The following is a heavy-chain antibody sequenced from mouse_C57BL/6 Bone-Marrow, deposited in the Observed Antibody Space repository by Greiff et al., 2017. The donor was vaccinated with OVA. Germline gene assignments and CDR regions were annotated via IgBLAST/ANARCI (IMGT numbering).Heavy chain of an antibody. Sequence: QVQLQQPGAELVKPGASVKMSCKASGYTFTSYWITWVKQRPGQGLEWIGDIYPGSGSTNYNEQFKSKATLTADTPSSTAYMQLSSLTSEDSAVYYCARGDDHGDYDAMDYWGQGTSVTVSS. CDR3: ARGDDHGDYDAMDY. J-gene: IGHJ4*01. CDR1: GYTFTSYW. CDR2: IYPGSGST. V-gene: IGHV1-55*01.